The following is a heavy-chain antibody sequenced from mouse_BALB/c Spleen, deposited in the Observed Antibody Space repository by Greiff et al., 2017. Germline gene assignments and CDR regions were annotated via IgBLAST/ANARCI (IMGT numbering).Heavy chain of an antibody. Sequence: VQLQESGPGLVQPSQSLSITCTVSGFSLTSYGVHWVRQSPGKGLEWLGVIWSGGSTDYNAAFISRLGISKDNSKSQVFFKMNSLQANDTAIYYCARNWGYFDYWGQGTTLTVSS. V-gene: IGHV2-2*02. CDR2: IWSGGST. CDR3: ARNWGYFDY. CDR1: GFSLTSYG. J-gene: IGHJ2*01.